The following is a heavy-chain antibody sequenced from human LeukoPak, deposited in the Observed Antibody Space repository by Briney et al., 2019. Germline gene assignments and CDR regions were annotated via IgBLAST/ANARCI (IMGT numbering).Heavy chain of an antibody. Sequence: PSETLSLTCAVYGGSFSGYYWSWIRQPPGEGLDWIGEINNSGSTNYNPSLKSRVTISVDTSKNQFSLKLSSVTAADTAVYYCARGIVVVPAADSRAEYFQHWGQGTLVTVSS. J-gene: IGHJ1*01. CDR1: GGSFSGYY. CDR2: INNSGST. V-gene: IGHV4-34*01. D-gene: IGHD2-2*01. CDR3: ARGIVVVPAADSRAEYFQH.